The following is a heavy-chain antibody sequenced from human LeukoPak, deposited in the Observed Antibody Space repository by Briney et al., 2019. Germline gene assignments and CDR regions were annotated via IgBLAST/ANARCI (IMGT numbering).Heavy chain of an antibody. V-gene: IGHV3-21*01. CDR2: ISSSSSYI. J-gene: IGHJ4*02. Sequence: GGSLRLSCAASGFTFSSYSMYWVRQAPGKGLEWVSSISSSSSYIYYADSVKGRFTISRDNAKNSLYLQMNSLRAEDTAVYYCARAGSGYDYDYWGQGTLVTVSS. CDR1: GFTFSSYS. D-gene: IGHD5-12*01. CDR3: ARAGSGYDYDY.